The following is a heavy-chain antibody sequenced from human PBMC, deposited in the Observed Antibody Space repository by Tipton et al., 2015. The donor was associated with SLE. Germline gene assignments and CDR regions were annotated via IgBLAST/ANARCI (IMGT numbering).Heavy chain of an antibody. Sequence: TLSLTCTVSGGSISSHYWSWIRQPPGKGLEWIGSIYHSGSTSYNPSLKSRVTISVDTSKNQFSLKLTSVTAADTAVYYCARLVFGSSSRFFQHWGQGTLVTVSS. CDR3: ARLVFGSSSRFFQH. J-gene: IGHJ1*01. D-gene: IGHD6-6*01. CDR2: IYHSGST. V-gene: IGHV4-59*08. CDR1: GGSISSHY.